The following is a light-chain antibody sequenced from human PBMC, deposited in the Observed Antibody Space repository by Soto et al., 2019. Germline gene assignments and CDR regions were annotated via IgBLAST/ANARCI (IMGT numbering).Light chain of an antibody. CDR2: DVN. J-gene: IGLJ2*01. CDR3: TSWTTSTTMI. V-gene: IGLV2-14*03. CDR1: SSDIGAYNF. Sequence: QSALTHPASVSGSPGQSITISCTGTSSDIGAYNFVSWYQQHPGKAPKLMLYDVNIPPSGVSNRFSGSKSGNTASLTISGLQAEDEADYYCTSWTTSTTMIFGGGTQLTVL.